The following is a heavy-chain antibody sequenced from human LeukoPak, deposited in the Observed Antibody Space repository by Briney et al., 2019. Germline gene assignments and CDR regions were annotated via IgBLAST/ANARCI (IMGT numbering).Heavy chain of an antibody. CDR3: ARDGPRSVSSSPYFDY. D-gene: IGHD6-13*01. CDR1: GFTFSSYG. V-gene: IGHV3-30*03. Sequence: GGSLRLSCAASGFTFSSYGMHWVRQAPGKGLEWVAVISYDGSNKYYADSVKGRFTISRDNAKNSLYLQMNSLRAEDTALYYCARDGPRSVSSSPYFDYWGQGTLVTVSS. CDR2: ISYDGSNK. J-gene: IGHJ4*02.